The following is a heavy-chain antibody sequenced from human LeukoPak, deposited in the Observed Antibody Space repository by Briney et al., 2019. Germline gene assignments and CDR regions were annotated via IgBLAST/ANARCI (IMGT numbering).Heavy chain of an antibody. V-gene: IGHV4-61*01. Sequence: PSETLSLTCTVSGGSVSSGNYYWSWIRQPPGKGLEWIGYIYYSGSTNYNPSLKSRVTISVDTSKNQFSLKLNSVTAADTAVYYCARAGVVVTAMIEYWGQGTLVTVSS. J-gene: IGHJ4*02. D-gene: IGHD2-21*02. CDR1: GGSVSSGNYY. CDR2: IYYSGST. CDR3: ARAGVVVTAMIEY.